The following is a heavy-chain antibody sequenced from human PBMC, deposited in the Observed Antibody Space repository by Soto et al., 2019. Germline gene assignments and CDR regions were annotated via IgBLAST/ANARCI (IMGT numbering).Heavy chain of an antibody. J-gene: IGHJ3*02. D-gene: IGHD3-3*01. CDR2: INPATGAA. CDR3: ARGGGVGVAGSAAFDM. Sequence: QLHLVQSGAVVKKPGASVTVSCSASGYPVTAYYMHWVRQAPGRGLEWMGGINPATGAAKYTQTFQGRVTMARGPSPSTVFMELSGPTSEDTAVFYCARGGGVGVAGSAAFDMWGQGTLVTVSS. CDR1: GYPVTAYY. V-gene: IGHV1-2*02.